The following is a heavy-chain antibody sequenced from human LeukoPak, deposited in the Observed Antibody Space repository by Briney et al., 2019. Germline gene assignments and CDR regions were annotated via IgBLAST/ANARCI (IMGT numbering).Heavy chain of an antibody. Sequence: SVKVSCKASGGTFSSYAISWGRQAPGQGLEWMGGIIPIFGTANYSQKFKGRVTITAAESTSTAYMELSSLRSEDKAVYYCANDLNDFRFDPWGRGTLVTVSS. CDR2: IIPIFGTA. D-gene: IGHD3-3*01. V-gene: IGHV1-69*13. J-gene: IGHJ5*02. CDR1: GGTFSSYA. CDR3: ANDLNDFRFDP.